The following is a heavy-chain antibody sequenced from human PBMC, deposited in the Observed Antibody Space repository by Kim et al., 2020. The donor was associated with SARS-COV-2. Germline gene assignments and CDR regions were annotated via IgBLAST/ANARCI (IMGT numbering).Heavy chain of an antibody. CDR1: GFTFIASA. CDR3: SRHSGKHGDRGFDN. CDR2: IRSKPNNYAT. V-gene: IGHV3-73*01. J-gene: IGHJ4*01. D-gene: IGHD4-17*01. Sequence: GGSLRLSCAASGFTFIASAMHWVRQASGKGLEWVGRIRSKPNNYATSYVASVTGRFTISRDDSTNTVYLQMDSLKIDDTAVYFCSRHSGKHGDRGFDNWG.